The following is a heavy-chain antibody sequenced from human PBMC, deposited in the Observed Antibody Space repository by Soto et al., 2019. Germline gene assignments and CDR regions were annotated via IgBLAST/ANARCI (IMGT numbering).Heavy chain of an antibody. V-gene: IGHV4-59*08. D-gene: IGHD3-9*01. CDR1: GGSISSYY. Sequence: QVQLQESGPGLVKPSETLSLTCTVSGGSISSYYWSWVRQPPGKGLEWIGYIHYSGSTNYNPSLKSRVXXXIXXSKNQFSLSLTSVTAADTAVYYCARQPNYILTGHYNYGMDVWGQGTTVTVSS. CDR2: IHYSGST. J-gene: IGHJ6*02. CDR3: ARQPNYILTGHYNYGMDV.